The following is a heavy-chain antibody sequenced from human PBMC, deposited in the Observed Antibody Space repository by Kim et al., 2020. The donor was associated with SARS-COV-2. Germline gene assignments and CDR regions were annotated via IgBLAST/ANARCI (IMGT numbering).Heavy chain of an antibody. Sequence: ASVKVSCKASGYTFTSYAMNWVRQAPGQGLEWMGWINTNTGNPTYAQGFTGRFVFSLDTSVSTAYLQISSLKAEDTAVYYCAREATITMVRGARHTLGYWGQGTLVTVSS. J-gene: IGHJ4*02. CDR2: INTNTGNP. CDR1: GYTFTSYA. V-gene: IGHV7-4-1*02. D-gene: IGHD3-10*01. CDR3: AREATITMVRGARHTLGY.